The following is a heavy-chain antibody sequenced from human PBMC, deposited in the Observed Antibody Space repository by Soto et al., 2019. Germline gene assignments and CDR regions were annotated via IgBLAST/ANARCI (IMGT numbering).Heavy chain of an antibody. CDR3: ARGGARWYSSGWSFYYHWGIDV. CDR2: ISSSSSYI. CDR1: GFTFSSYS. V-gene: IGHV3-21*03. D-gene: IGHD6-19*01. Sequence: EVQLVESGGGLVKPGGSLRLSCAASGFTFSSYSMNWVRQAPGKGLEWVSSISSSSSYIYYADSVKGRFTISRDNAKNXXYXQXXRRRAEDTAVYYCARGGARWYSSGWSFYYHWGIDVWGQGTTVTVSS. J-gene: IGHJ6*02.